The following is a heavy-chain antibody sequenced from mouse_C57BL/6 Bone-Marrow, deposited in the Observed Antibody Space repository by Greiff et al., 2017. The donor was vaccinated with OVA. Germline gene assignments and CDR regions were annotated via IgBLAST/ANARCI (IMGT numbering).Heavy chain of an antibody. V-gene: IGHV1-59*01. CDR2: IDPSDSYT. Sequence: VQLQQPGAELVRPGTSVKLSCKASGYTFTSYWMHWVQQRPGQGLEWIGVIDPSDSYTNYNQKFKGKATLTVDTSSSTAYMQLSSLTSEDSAVYYCASPYYYGSSWYFDVWGTGTTVTVSS. CDR3: ASPYYYGSSWYFDV. J-gene: IGHJ1*03. CDR1: GYTFTSYW. D-gene: IGHD1-1*01.